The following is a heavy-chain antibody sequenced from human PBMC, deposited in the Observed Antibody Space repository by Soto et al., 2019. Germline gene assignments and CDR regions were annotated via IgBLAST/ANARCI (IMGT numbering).Heavy chain of an antibody. CDR1: GGTFSSYA. Sequence: ASVKVSCKASGGTFSSYAISWVRQAPGQGLEWMGGIIPIFGTANYAQKFQGRVTITADESTSTAYMELSSLRSEDTAVYYCARDSSKDFWSGYSLNWFDPWGQGTLVTVS. CDR3: ARDSSKDFWSGYSLNWFDP. CDR2: IIPIFGTA. J-gene: IGHJ5*02. D-gene: IGHD3-3*01. V-gene: IGHV1-69*13.